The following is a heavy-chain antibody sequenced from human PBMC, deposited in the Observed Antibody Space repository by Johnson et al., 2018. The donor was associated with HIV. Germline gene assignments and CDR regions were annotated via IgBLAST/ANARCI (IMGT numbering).Heavy chain of an antibody. V-gene: IGHV3-9*01. CDR2: ISWNSGSI. CDR1: GFTCDDYG. CDR3: SKEIYGGGDWEDDAFDI. J-gene: IGHJ3*02. Sequence: VQLVESGGGLVQPGRSLRLSCAASGFTCDDYGMHWVRQAPGKGLEWVSGISWNSGSIGYAASVKGRFTISRDNAKNSLYLPMNSLSAEDTALYYCSKEIYGGGDWEDDAFDIWGQGTMVTVSS. D-gene: IGHD2-21*02.